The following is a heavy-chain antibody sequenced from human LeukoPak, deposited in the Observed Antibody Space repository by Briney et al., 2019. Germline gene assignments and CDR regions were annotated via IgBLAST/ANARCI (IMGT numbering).Heavy chain of an antibody. CDR1: GGSISSYY. J-gene: IGHJ5*02. Sequence: PSETLSLTCTVSGGSISSYYWSWIRQPAGKGLEWIGRIYTSGSTNYNPSLKSRVTMSVDTSKNQFSLKLSSVTAADTAVYYCARAVGYCSSTSCYYNWFDPWGQGTLVTVSP. V-gene: IGHV4-4*07. D-gene: IGHD2-2*01. CDR3: ARAVGYCSSTSCYYNWFDP. CDR2: IYTSGST.